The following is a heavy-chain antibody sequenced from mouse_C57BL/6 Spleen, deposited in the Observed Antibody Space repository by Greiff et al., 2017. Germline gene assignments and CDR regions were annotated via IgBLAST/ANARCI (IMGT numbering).Heavy chain of an antibody. CDR1: GFNIKNTY. Sequence: VQLKESVAELVRPGASVKLSCTASGFNIKNTYMHWVKQRPEQGLEWIGRIDPANGNTKYAPKFQGKATITADTSSNPAYLQRSRLTPEDTAIYYCAGGNWDGDWGQGARVTVSA. V-gene: IGHV14-3*01. CDR3: AGGNWDGD. CDR2: IDPANGNT. D-gene: IGHD4-1*01. J-gene: IGHJ3*01.